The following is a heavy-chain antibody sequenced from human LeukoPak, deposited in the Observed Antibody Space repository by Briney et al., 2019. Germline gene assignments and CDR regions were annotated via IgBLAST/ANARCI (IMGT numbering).Heavy chain of an antibody. CDR1: GFTFSSYS. V-gene: IGHV3-48*01. CDR2: ISSSRSTI. J-gene: IGHJ5*02. CDR3: ARGGYYDSSGYPPRPFDP. D-gene: IGHD3-22*01. Sequence: GSLRLSRAASGFTFSSYSMNWVRQAPGRGLEWGSYISSSRSTIYYADPVKGRFTISRDNAKNSLYLQMNSLRAEDTAVYYCARGGYYDSSGYPPRPFDPWGQGTLVTVSS.